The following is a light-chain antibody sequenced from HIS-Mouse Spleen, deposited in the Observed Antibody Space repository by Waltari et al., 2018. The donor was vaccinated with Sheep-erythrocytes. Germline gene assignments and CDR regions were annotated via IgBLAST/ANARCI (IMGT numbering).Light chain of an antibody. CDR1: SSDVGGYNY. CDR2: EVS. CDR3: SSYTSSSTQV. V-gene: IGLV2-14*01. Sequence: QSALTQPASVSGSPGQSITISCTGTSSDVGGYNYVSGYKQHPGKAPKLMIYEVSNRPSGVSNRFSGSKSGNTASLTISGLQAEDEADYYCSSYTSSSTQVFGGGTKLTVL. J-gene: IGLJ2*01.